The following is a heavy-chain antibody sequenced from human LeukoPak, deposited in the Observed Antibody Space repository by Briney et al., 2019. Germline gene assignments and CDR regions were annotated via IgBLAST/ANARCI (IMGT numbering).Heavy chain of an antibody. D-gene: IGHD5-18*01. J-gene: IGHJ4*02. CDR1: GFTFSSYA. Sequence: PGGSLRLSCAASGFTFSSYAMSWVRQAPGKGREWVSAISGSGGSTYYADSVKGRFTISRDNSKNTLYLQMNSLRAEDTAVYYCAKDRRQLWPDPGPFDYWGQGTLVTVSS. CDR2: ISGSGGST. V-gene: IGHV3-23*01. CDR3: AKDRRQLWPDPGPFDY.